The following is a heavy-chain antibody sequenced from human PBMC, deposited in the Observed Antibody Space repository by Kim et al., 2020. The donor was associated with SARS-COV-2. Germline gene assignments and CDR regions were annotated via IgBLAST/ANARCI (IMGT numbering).Heavy chain of an antibody. CDR2: ISYDGSNK. D-gene: IGHD6-6*01. CDR1: GFTFSSYG. V-gene: IGHV3-30*18. J-gene: IGHJ2*01. Sequence: GGSLRLSCAASGFTFSSYGMHWVRLAPGKGLEWVAVISYDGSNKYYADSVKGRFTISRDNSKNTLYLQMNSLRAEDTAVYYCAKDKSIAARPYWYFDLWGRGTLVTVSS. CDR3: AKDKSIAARPYWYFDL.